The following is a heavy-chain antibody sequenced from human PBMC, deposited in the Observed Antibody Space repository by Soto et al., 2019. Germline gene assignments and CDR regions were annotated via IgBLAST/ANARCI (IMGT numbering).Heavy chain of an antibody. CDR3: ARGGTGYYNIDY. J-gene: IGHJ4*02. D-gene: IGHD3-9*01. CDR2: IYYSGST. V-gene: IGHV4-59*01. Sequence: QVQLQESGPGLVKPSETLSLTCTVSGGSMSSYYWSWIRQPPGKGLEWIGYIYYSGSTNYNPSLKSRVTISVDTSKNQFSLKLSSVTAADTAVYYCARGGTGYYNIDYWGQGTLVTVSS. CDR1: GGSMSSYY.